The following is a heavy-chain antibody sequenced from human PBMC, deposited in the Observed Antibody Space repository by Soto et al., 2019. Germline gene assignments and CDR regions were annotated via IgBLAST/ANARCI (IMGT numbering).Heavy chain of an antibody. CDR3: ARTFDFWSGYYPDYYYYYTDV. V-gene: IGHV4-59*01. Sequence: SETLSLTCTVSCGSISSYYWSWIRQPPGKGLEWIGYIYYSGSTNYNPSLKSRVTISVDTSKNQFSLKPSSVTAADTAVYYCARTFDFWSGYYPDYYYYYTDVWGKGTTVTVSS. D-gene: IGHD3-3*01. CDR1: CGSISSYY. J-gene: IGHJ6*03. CDR2: IYYSGST.